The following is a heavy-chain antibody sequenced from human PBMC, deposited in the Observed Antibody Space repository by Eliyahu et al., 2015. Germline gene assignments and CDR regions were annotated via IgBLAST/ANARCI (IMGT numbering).Heavy chain of an antibody. D-gene: IGHD3-16*01. CDR2: VYSSGPDFKT. Sequence: QVQLQESGPGVVKPSETLSLTCNVSGGSFSDDYWSWIRQPAGKGLEWIGRVYSSGPDFKTNYXPSLEGRVTLSVDTSKKQFSLRLTSVTAADTAVYYCARDGGEDSSLDSWGQGTLVTVSS. CDR3: ARDGGEDSSLDS. J-gene: IGHJ4*02. V-gene: IGHV4-4*07. CDR1: GGSFSDDY.